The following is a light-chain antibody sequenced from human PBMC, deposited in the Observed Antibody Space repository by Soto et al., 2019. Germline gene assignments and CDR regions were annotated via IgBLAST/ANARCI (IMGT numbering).Light chain of an antibody. CDR2: DAV. J-gene: IGKJ4*01. Sequence: VLTQSPGSLSLSPGERATVSCRASQTVTSSYLAWYQQRPGQAPQLLIYDAVKGATGIPDRFSGSESGRDYTLTISRLDPEDSAVYYCQQYGDSITFGGGTKVDIK. CDR1: QTVTSSY. CDR3: QQYGDSIT. V-gene: IGKV3-20*01.